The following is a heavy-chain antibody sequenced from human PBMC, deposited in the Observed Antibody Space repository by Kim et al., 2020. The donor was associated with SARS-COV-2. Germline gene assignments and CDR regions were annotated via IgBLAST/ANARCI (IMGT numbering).Heavy chain of an antibody. CDR1: GFTLSSYA. V-gene: IGHV3-23*01. J-gene: IGHJ3*02. CDR2: ITGTGGNT. Sequence: GGSLRLSCTASGFTLSSYAMHWVRQAPGKGLEWVSGITGTGGNTYYPDSVKGRFSVSRDNSKNTLYLQLNSLRADDTAKYFCARDGYNWIAFDIWGPGTRVTVSS. CDR3: ARDGYNWIAFDI. D-gene: IGHD5-12*01.